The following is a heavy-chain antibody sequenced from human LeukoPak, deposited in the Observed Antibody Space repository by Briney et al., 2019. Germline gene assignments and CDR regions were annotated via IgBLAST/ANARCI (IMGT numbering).Heavy chain of an antibody. J-gene: IGHJ4*02. CDR1: GFTFSSYE. V-gene: IGHV3-48*03. CDR3: TTDLWGPCSGGSCYLDY. D-gene: IGHD2-15*01. CDR2: ISSSGSTI. Sequence: GGSLRLSCAASGFTFSSYEMNWVRQAPGKGLEWVSFISSSGSTIYYADSVKGRFTISRHNAKNSLYLQMNSLKTEDTAVYYCTTDLWGPCSGGSCYLDYWGQGTLVTVSS.